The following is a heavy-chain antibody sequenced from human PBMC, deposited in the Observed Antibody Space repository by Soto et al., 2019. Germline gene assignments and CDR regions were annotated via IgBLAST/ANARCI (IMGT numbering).Heavy chain of an antibody. Sequence: QVQLQESGPGLVKPSQTLSLTCTVSGGSISSAGYYWSWIRQHPGKGLEWIGYIYYSGSTYYNPSLTSRVTXAXAXSXXQFSLKLSSVTAADTAVYYCARYGSGSYYPTTFDYWGQGTLVTVSS. D-gene: IGHD3-10*01. V-gene: IGHV4-31*03. CDR2: IYYSGST. CDR3: ARYGSGSYYPTTFDY. CDR1: GGSISSAGYY. J-gene: IGHJ4*02.